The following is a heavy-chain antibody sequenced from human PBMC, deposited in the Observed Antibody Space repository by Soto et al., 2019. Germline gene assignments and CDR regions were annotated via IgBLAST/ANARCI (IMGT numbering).Heavy chain of an antibody. V-gene: IGHV1-3*01. J-gene: IGHJ5*02. CDR2: INAGNGNT. CDR3: AIVPYSSSSDKNWFDP. CDR1: GYTFTSYA. Sequence: QVQLVQSGAEVKKPGASVKVSCKASGYTFTSYAMHWVRQAPGQRLEWMGWINAGNGNTKYSQKFQGRVTITRDTSASTAYMELSSLRSEETAVYYCAIVPYSSSSDKNWFDPWGQGTLVTVSS. D-gene: IGHD6-6*01.